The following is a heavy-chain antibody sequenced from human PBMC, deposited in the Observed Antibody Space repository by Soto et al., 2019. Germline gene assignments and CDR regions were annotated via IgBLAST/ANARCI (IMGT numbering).Heavy chain of an antibody. CDR1: GGSFSGYY. CDR3: ARGSPEWLVRNWFDP. J-gene: IGHJ5*02. Sequence: QVQLQQWGAGLLKPSETLSLTCAVYGGSFSGYYWSWIRQPPGKGLEWIGEINHSGSTNYNPSLKSRVTISVDTSKNQFSLKLSSVTAADMAVYYCARGSPEWLVRNWFDPWGQGTLVTVSS. CDR2: INHSGST. D-gene: IGHD6-19*01. V-gene: IGHV4-34*01.